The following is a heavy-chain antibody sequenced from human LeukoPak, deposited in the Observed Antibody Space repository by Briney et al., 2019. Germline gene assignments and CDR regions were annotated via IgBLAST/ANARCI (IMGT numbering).Heavy chain of an antibody. D-gene: IGHD2/OR15-2a*01. J-gene: IGHJ1*01. CDR3: ATNLIGAGEYFQQ. V-gene: IGHV3-11*01. Sequence: GRSLRLSCAASGLRFSDYYVSWIRQAPGKGLQWVSYISSGGDIMHYADSVKGRFTSSRDNAKNSGYLEMNGLGAEDTAVYYCATNLIGAGEYFQQWGQGTLVTVSS. CDR2: ISSGGDIM. CDR1: GLRFSDYY.